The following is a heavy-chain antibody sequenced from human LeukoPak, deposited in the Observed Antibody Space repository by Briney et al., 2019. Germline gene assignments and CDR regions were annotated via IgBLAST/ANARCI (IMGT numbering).Heavy chain of an antibody. CDR2: INHSGST. J-gene: IGHJ3*02. V-gene: IGHV4-34*01. CDR1: GGSFSGYY. CDR3: ASFPSRSYQLLYDKAFDI. Sequence: SETLSLTCAVYGGSFSGYYWSWIRQPSGKGLEWIGEINHSGSTNYNPSLKSRVTISVDTSKNQFSLKLSSVTAADTAVYYGASFPSRSYQLLYDKAFDIWGQGTMVTVSS. D-gene: IGHD2-2*02.